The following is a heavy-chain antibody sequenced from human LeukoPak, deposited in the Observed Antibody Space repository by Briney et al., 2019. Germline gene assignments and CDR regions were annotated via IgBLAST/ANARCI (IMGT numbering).Heavy chain of an antibody. CDR1: EGTFSSYA. CDR2: IIPIFGTA. V-gene: IGHV1-69*05. J-gene: IGHJ6*03. CDR3: ARSGYCSSTSCYLGFADYYYYYMDV. D-gene: IGHD2-2*03. Sequence: ASVKVSCKASEGTFSSYAISWVRQAPGQGLEWMGGIIPIFGTANYAQKFQGRVTITTDESTSTAYMELSSLRSEDTAVYYCARSGYCSSTSCYLGFADYYYYYMDVWGKGTTVTVSS.